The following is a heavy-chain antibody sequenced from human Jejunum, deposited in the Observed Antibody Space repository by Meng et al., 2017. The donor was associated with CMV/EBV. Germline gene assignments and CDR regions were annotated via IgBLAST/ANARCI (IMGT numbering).Heavy chain of an antibody. CDR3: TRDVLGLGGD. Sequence: SCAASGFTFSNYSMHWVRQAPGKGLVWVSRITSDGVTTGYAESVKDRFTISRDNAKNTLYLQMNSLRVEDTAVYYCTRDVLGLGGDWGQGTLVTVSS. D-gene: IGHD3-16*01. V-gene: IGHV3-74*01. CDR1: GFTFSNYS. CDR2: ITSDGVTT. J-gene: IGHJ4*02.